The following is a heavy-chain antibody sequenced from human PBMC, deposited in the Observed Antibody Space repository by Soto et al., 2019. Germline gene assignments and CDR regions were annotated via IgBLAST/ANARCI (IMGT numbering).Heavy chain of an antibody. CDR3: ARSLSTIAARPDY. J-gene: IGHJ4*02. CDR1: GYTFTGYY. CDR2: INPNSGGT. V-gene: IGHV1-2*02. D-gene: IGHD6-6*01. Sequence: KVSCKASGYTFTGYYLHWVRQAPGQGLEWMGWINPNSGGTHYAQKFQGRLTMTRDTSISTAYMELSRLTSDETAVYYCARSLSTIAARPDYWGQGALVTVSS.